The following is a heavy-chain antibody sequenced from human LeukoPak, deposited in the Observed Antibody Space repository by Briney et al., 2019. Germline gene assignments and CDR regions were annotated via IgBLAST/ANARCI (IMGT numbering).Heavy chain of an antibody. D-gene: IGHD7-27*01. J-gene: IGHJ4*02. CDR1: GYSISDGYN. CDR2: THHSGAT. CDR3: AREHWGRTFPDH. Sequence: SETLSLTCSVSGYSISDGYNWGWIRQPPGKGPEWIGSTHHSGATIYNPSLKSRVTISVDTSKNQVSLNLSSVTAPDTAVYYCAREHWGRTFPDHWGQGTLVIVSS. V-gene: IGHV4-38-2*02.